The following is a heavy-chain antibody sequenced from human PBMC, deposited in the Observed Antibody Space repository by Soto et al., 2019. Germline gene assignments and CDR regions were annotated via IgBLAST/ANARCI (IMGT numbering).Heavy chain of an antibody. J-gene: IGHJ6*03. V-gene: IGHV4-34*01. Sequence: SETLSLTCAVYGGSFSGYYWSWIRQPPGKGLEWIGEINHSGSTNHNPSLKSRVTISVETSKNQFSLRLSSVTAADTAVYYCARGPERYFDWLLYPEGYYYMDVWGKGTTVTVSS. D-gene: IGHD3-9*01. CDR2: INHSGST. CDR1: GGSFSGYY. CDR3: ARGPERYFDWLLYPEGYYYMDV.